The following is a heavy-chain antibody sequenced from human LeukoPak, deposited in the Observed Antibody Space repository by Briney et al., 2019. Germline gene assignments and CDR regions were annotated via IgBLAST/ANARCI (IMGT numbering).Heavy chain of an antibody. Sequence: PGRSLRLSCAASGFTFSSYGMHWVRQAPGKGLEWVAVISYDGSNKYYADSVKGRFTISRDNSKNTLYLQMNSLRAEDTAVYYCAKGPEELLPYYFDYWGQGTLVTVSS. J-gene: IGHJ4*02. CDR3: AKGPEELLPYYFDY. CDR2: ISYDGSNK. D-gene: IGHD1-26*01. CDR1: GFTFSSYG. V-gene: IGHV3-30*18.